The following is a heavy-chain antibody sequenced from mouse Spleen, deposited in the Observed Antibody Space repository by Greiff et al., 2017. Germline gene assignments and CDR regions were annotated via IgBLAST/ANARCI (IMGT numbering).Heavy chain of an antibody. CDR1: GYSITSGYY. Sequence: EVHLVESGPGLVKPSQSLSLTCSVTGYSITSGYYWNWIRQFPGNKLEWMGYISYDGSNNYNPSLKNRISITRDTSKNQFFLKLNSVTTEDTATYYCAREGAPAGYAWFAYWGQGTLVTVSA. CDR3: AREGAPAGYAWFAY. V-gene: IGHV3-6*01. CDR2: ISYDGSN. D-gene: IGHD2-2*01. J-gene: IGHJ3*01.